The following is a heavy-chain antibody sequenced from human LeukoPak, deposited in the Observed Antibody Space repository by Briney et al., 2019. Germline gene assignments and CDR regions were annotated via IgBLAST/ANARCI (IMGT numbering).Heavy chain of an antibody. CDR2: INPSGGST. V-gene: IGHV1-46*03. D-gene: IGHD6-13*01. Sequence: ASVKVSCRASGYTFTSYYMHWVRQAPGQGLEWVGIINPSGGSTSYAQKFQGRVTMTRDTSTSTVYMELSSLRSEDTAVYYCARDPSRGIAAAGIDYWGQGTLVTVSS. J-gene: IGHJ4*02. CDR1: GYTFTSYY. CDR3: ARDPSRGIAAAGIDY.